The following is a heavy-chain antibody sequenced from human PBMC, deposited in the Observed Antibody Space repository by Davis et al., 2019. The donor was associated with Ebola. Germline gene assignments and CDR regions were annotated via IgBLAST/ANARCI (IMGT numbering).Heavy chain of an antibody. Sequence: GGSLRLSCVVSGFTFRDYWMTWVRLAPGKGLEWVGNINRDGSGKNYVDSVKGRFTISRDNAKNSVHLQMNSLRAEDTAVYYCVRDDRTQLLFDYWGQGTLVTVSS. D-gene: IGHD1-1*01. CDR3: VRDDRTQLLFDY. CDR1: GFTFRDYW. J-gene: IGHJ4*02. V-gene: IGHV3-7*03. CDR2: INRDGSGK.